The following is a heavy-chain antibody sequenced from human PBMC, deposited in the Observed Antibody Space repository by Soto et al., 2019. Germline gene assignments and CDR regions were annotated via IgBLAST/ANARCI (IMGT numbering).Heavy chain of an antibody. Sequence: GGSLRLSCAASGFTFSSYGMHWVRQAPGKGLEWVAVISYDGSNKYYADSVKGRFTISRDNSKNTLYLQMNSLRAEDTAVYYCAGDPDYWGQGTLVTVSS. CDR1: GFTFSSYG. CDR3: AGDPDY. V-gene: IGHV3-30*03. CDR2: ISYDGSNK. J-gene: IGHJ4*02.